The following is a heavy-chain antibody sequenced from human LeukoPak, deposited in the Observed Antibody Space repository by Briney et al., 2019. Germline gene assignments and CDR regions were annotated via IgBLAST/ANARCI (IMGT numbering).Heavy chain of an antibody. CDR1: GGSISSYY. CDR2: IYYSGST. J-gene: IGHJ4*02. D-gene: IGHD4-17*01. V-gene: IGHV4-59*01. Sequence: SETLSLTCTVSGGSISSYYWSWIRQPPGKGLEWIGYIYYSGSTNYNPSLKSRVTISVDTSKNQFSLKLSSVTAADTAVYYCARGLYGAGYYFDYWGQGTLVTVSS. CDR3: ARGLYGAGYYFDY.